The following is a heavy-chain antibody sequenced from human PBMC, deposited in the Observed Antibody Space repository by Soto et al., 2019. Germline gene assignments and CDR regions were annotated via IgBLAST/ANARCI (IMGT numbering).Heavy chain of an antibody. J-gene: IGHJ6*03. Sequence: SETLSLTCTVSGGSISSYYWSWIWQPPGKGLEWIGYIYYSGSTNYNPSLKSRVTISVDTSKNQFSLKLSSVTAADTAVYYCARLPPPAYDFWSGYRKSPFYYYMDVWGKGTTVTVSS. V-gene: IGHV4-59*08. CDR3: ARLPPPAYDFWSGYRKSPFYYYMDV. CDR1: GGSISSYY. CDR2: IYYSGST. D-gene: IGHD3-3*01.